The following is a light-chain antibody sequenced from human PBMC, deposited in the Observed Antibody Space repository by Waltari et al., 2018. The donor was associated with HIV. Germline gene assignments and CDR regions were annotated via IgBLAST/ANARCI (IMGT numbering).Light chain of an antibody. CDR2: EVS. V-gene: IGLV2-14*01. Sequence: QSALTQPASVSGSPGQSITISCTGTSSDVGGYNYVSWYQQHPDKAPKFMIYEVSNRPSGVSNRFSGSKSGNTASLTISGLQAEDEADYYCSSYTSSSIVVFGGGTKLTVL. CDR1: SSDVGGYNY. J-gene: IGLJ2*01. CDR3: SSYTSSSIVV.